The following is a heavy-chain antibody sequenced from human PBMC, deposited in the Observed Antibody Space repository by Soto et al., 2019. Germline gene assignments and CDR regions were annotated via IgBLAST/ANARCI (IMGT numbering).Heavy chain of an antibody. Sequence: QVQLQESGPGLVKPSETLSLTCTVSGGSISSYYWSWIRQPPGKGLEWIGYIYYSGSTNYNPSLTSRATXSXAXPKNQFALKLSSVTAADTAVYYCAREGLTGTIGLYYYYGMDVWGQGTTVTVSS. CDR3: AREGLTGTIGLYYYYGMDV. V-gene: IGHV4-59*01. CDR1: GGSISSYY. D-gene: IGHD1-7*01. CDR2: IYYSGST. J-gene: IGHJ6*02.